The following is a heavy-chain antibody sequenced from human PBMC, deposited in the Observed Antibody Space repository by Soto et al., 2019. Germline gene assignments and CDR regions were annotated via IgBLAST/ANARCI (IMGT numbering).Heavy chain of an antibody. J-gene: IGHJ6*02. CDR1: GFTVSNNY. Sequence: GGSLRLSCAASGFTVSNNYMSWVRQPPGKGLGWVSVMYSGGSTYYADSVKGRFTISRDNSKNTLYLQMNSLRAEDTAVYYCARDPGHGLDVWGQGTTVTVSS. D-gene: IGHD1-1*01. V-gene: IGHV3-53*01. CDR3: ARDPGHGLDV. CDR2: MYSGGST.